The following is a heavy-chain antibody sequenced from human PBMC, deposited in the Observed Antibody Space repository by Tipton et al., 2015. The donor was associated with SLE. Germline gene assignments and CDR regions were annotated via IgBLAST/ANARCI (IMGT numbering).Heavy chain of an antibody. J-gene: IGHJ4*02. CDR2: IYYSGST. V-gene: IGHV4-31*03. D-gene: IGHD3-10*01. Sequence: TLSLTCTVSGGSISSGGYYWSWIRQHPGKGLEWIGYIYYSGSTYYNPSLKSRVTISIDTSKNQFSLKLSSVTAADTAVYYCARAKRIWFGESPNYFDYWGQGTLVTVPS. CDR3: ARAKRIWFGESPNYFDY. CDR1: GGSISSGGYY.